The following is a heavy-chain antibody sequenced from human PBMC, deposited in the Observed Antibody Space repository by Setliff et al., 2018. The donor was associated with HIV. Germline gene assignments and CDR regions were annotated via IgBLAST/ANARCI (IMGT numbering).Heavy chain of an antibody. J-gene: IGHJ4*02. Sequence: SETLSLTCTVSGGSVSSYYWSWIRQAAGQGLEWIGLIYTGGNTYYNPSLKSRVTMSRDNAKNSLYLQMNSLRVEDTAVYYCARDGNAGWNDLDYWGPGTLVTVSS. CDR1: GGSVSSYY. V-gene: IGHV4-4*07. D-gene: IGHD1-1*01. CDR2: IYTGGNT. CDR3: ARDGNAGWNDLDY.